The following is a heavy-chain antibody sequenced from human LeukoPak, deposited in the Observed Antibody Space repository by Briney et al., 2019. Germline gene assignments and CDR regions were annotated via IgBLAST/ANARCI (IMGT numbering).Heavy chain of an antibody. V-gene: IGHV3-48*03. CDR2: ISSSGSTI. Sequence: GSLRLSCAASGFTFSSYEMNRVRQAPGKGLEWVSYISSSGSTIYYADSVKGRFTISRDNAKNSLYLQMNILRAEDTAVYYCARDLGSFLGFDPWGQGTLVTVSS. CDR3: ARDLGSFLGFDP. J-gene: IGHJ5*02. D-gene: IGHD1-26*01. CDR1: GFTFSSYE.